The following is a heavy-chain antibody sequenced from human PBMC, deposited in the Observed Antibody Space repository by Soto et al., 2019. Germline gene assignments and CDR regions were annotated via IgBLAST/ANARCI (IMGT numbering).Heavy chain of an antibody. D-gene: IGHD1-1*01. V-gene: IGHV1-69*01. Sequence: QVQVVQSGAEVKKPGSSVKVSCKASGGTFSDYAISWVRQAPGHGLEWVGGIIPLTETPVYAQTVQGRITITADEVTSAAYMELSSLRSDDTAVYFCATGTRNSWTCDFWGQGTLVTVSS. CDR2: IIPLTETP. J-gene: IGHJ4*02. CDR1: GGTFSDYA. CDR3: ATGTRNSWTCDF.